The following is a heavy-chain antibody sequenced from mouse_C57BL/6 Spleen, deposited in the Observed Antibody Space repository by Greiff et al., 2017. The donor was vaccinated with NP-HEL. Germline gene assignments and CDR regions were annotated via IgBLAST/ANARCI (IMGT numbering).Heavy chain of an antibody. D-gene: IGHD2-3*01. J-gene: IGHJ1*03. Sequence: VKLQESGAELVKPGASVKMSCKASGYTFTTYPIEWMKQNHGKSLEWIGNFHPYNDDTKYNEKFKGKATLTVEKSSSTVYLELSRLTSDDSAVYYCARRGDGYYWHFDVWGTGTTVTVSS. CDR3: ARRGDGYYWHFDV. V-gene: IGHV1-47*01. CDR2: FHPYNDDT. CDR1: GYTFTTYP.